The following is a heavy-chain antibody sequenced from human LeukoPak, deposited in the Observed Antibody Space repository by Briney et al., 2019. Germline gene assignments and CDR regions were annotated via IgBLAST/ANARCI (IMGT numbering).Heavy chain of an antibody. CDR1: GYTFTSYD. Sequence: ASVKVSCKASGYTFTSYDINWVRQATGQGLEWIGWMNPNSGNTGYAQKFQGRVTMTRNTSIITAYMELSSLRSEDTAMYYCASRSNYDFDYWGQGTLVTVSP. CDR3: ASRSNYDFDY. CDR2: MNPNSGNT. V-gene: IGHV1-8*01. D-gene: IGHD1-7*01. J-gene: IGHJ4*02.